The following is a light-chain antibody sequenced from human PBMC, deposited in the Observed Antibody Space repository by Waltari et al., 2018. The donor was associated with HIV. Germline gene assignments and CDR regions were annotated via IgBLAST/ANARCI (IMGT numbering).Light chain of an antibody. CDR2: WAS. CDR1: LDVLYSSNNKNY. CDR3: QQYYSTPYT. V-gene: IGKV4-1*01. J-gene: IGKJ2*01. Sequence: DIVMTPSPDALTGSLGERVTICCKRSLDVLYSSNNKNYLAWYQQKPGQPPKLLIYWASTRESGVPDRFSGSGSGTDFTLTISSLQAEDVAVYYCQQYYSTPYTFGQGTKLKI.